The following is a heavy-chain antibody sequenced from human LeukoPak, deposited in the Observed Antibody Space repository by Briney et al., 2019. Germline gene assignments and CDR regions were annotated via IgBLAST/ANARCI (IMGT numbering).Heavy chain of an antibody. J-gene: IGHJ4*02. V-gene: IGHV3-23*01. Sequence: GGSLRLSCSASGFSFNNYAMSWIRQAPGKGLTWVSLVSPAYGRTYYADSVKGRFTISRDNSNNMLSLYMSSLRADDTAVYYCAKGKQYLEWLPESWGQGTLVTVSS. CDR2: VSPAYGRT. CDR3: AKGKQYLEWLPES. CDR1: GFSFNNYA. D-gene: IGHD3-3*01.